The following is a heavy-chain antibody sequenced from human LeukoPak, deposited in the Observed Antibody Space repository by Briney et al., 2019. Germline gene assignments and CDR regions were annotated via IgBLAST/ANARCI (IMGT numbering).Heavy chain of an antibody. CDR2: IYYSGST. D-gene: IGHD6-19*01. Sequence: SETLSLTCTVSGGSISSSSYYWGWIRQPPGKGLEWIGSIYYSGSTYYNPSLKSRVTISVDTSKNQFSLKLSSVTAADTAVYYCARLTVGIAVAGPIDYWGQGTQVTVSS. CDR3: ARLTVGIAVAGPIDY. V-gene: IGHV4-39*01. CDR1: GGSISSSSYY. J-gene: IGHJ4*02.